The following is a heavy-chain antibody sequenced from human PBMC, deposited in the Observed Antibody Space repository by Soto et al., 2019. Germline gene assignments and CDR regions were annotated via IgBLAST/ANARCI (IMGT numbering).Heavy chain of an antibody. CDR1: GGTFSSYA. D-gene: IGHD2-2*01. CDR2: IIPIFGTA. J-gene: IGHJ6*02. CDR3: ARGTTASFLGYCSSTSCHYGMDV. Sequence: SVKVSCKASGGTFSSYAISWVRQAPGQGLEWMGGIIPIFGTANSAQKFQGRVTITAVESTSTAYMERSSLRSEDTAVYYCARGTTASFLGYCSSTSCHYGMDVWGQGTTVTVSS. V-gene: IGHV1-69*13.